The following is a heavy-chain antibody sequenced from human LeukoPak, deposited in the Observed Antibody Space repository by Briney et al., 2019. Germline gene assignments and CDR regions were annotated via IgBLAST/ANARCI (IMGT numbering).Heavy chain of an antibody. CDR1: GGSISSHY. J-gene: IGHJ6*02. CDR2: IYYSGST. Sequence: SETLSLTCTVSGGSISSHYWSWIRQPPGKGLEWIGYIYYSGSTNYNPSLKSRVTISVDTSKDQFSLKLSSVTAADTAVYYCARMRYEDYYDNSANRYYYYGMDVWGQGTTVTVSS. V-gene: IGHV4-59*08. CDR3: ARMRYEDYYDNSANRYYYYGMDV. D-gene: IGHD3-22*01.